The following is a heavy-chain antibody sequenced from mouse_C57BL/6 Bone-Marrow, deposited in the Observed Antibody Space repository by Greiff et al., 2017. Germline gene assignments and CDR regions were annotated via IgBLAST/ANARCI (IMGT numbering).Heavy chain of an antibody. Sequence: EVKVVESGEGLVKPGGSLKLSCAASGFTFSSYAMSWVRQTPEKRLEWVAYISSGGDYIYYADTVKGRFTISRDNARNPLYLQMSSLKSEDTAMYYCTRATMRWYFDVWGTGTTVTVSS. CDR3: TRATMRWYFDV. V-gene: IGHV5-9-1*02. J-gene: IGHJ1*03. D-gene: IGHD2-4*01. CDR1: GFTFSSYA. CDR2: ISSGGDYI.